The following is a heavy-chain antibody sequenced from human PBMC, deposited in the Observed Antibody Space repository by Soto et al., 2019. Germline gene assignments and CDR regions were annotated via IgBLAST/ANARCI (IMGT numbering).Heavy chain of an antibody. Sequence: QVQLVQSGAEVKKPGASVKVSCKASGYTFTSYDISWVRQAPGQGLEWMGWISAYNGNTNYAQKLQGRVTMTTDTSTSTAYMELRSLRSDDTAVYYCARGCRSTSCYEGLYYYYYYGMDVWGQGTTVTVSS. CDR3: ARGCRSTSCYEGLYYYYYYGMDV. J-gene: IGHJ6*02. D-gene: IGHD2-2*01. CDR1: GYTFTSYD. CDR2: ISAYNGNT. V-gene: IGHV1-18*01.